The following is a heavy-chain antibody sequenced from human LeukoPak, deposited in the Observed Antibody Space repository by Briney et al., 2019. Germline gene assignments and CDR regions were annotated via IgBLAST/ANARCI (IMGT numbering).Heavy chain of an antibody. CDR3: ARDFEGRKGLAAAGTDY. Sequence: GGSLRLSCTASGFTFRSFWMSWVRQAPGKGLEWVAHIKQDGSEKYYVDSVKGRFTISRDNAKNSLHLQMNSLRVEDTAVYYCARDFEGRKGLAAAGTDYWGQGSLVTVSS. CDR1: GFTFRSFW. D-gene: IGHD6-13*01. V-gene: IGHV3-7*01. J-gene: IGHJ4*02. CDR2: IKQDGSEK.